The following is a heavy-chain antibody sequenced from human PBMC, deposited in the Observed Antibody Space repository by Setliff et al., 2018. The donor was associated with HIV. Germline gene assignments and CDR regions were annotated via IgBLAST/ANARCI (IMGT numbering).Heavy chain of an antibody. Sequence: PSETLSLTCSVSGGSITNDNNYWGWIRQPPGKGLEWIGNIYYSGTTYDNPSLKSRVTISVDTPKNQFSLKLTSVTAADTALYYCARGWFGELLWLHWGQGTLVTVSS. CDR2: IYYSGTT. CDR1: GGSITNDNNY. V-gene: IGHV4-39*07. J-gene: IGHJ4*02. D-gene: IGHD3-10*01. CDR3: ARGWFGELLWLH.